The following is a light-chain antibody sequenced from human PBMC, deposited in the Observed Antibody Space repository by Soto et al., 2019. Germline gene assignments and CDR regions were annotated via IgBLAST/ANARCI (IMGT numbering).Light chain of an antibody. CDR2: GAS. J-gene: IGKJ2*01. CDR3: HSFVGSQGYT. Sequence: EIVLTQSPGPLSLSPGERATLSCRASQSVVSNFLSWFQQKPGQAPRLLIYGASNRATGIPDRFSGSGSGTDVTLTISGLEPEDSAVYYCHSFVGSQGYTFGQGTKLGIK. V-gene: IGKV3-20*01. CDR1: QSVVSNF.